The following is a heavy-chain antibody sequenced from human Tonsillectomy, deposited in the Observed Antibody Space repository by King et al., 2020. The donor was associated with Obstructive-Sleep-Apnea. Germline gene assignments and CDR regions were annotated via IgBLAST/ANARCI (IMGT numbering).Heavy chain of an antibody. Sequence: VQLVESGGGLVQPGGSLRLSCAASGFTVSSNYMSWVRQAPGKGLEWVSVIYSGDSTFYADSVKGRFTISRDNSKNTVYLQMNSLRAEDTAVYYCARDWTFLREDDTFDIWGQGTMVTVSS. CDR2: IYSGDST. CDR1: GFTVSSNY. J-gene: IGHJ3*02. CDR3: ARDWTFLREDDTFDI. V-gene: IGHV3-66*01. D-gene: IGHD3/OR15-3a*01.